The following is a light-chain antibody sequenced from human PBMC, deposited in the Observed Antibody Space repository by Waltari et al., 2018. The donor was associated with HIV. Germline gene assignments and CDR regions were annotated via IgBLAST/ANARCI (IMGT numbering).Light chain of an antibody. J-gene: IGLJ3*02. CDR2: RNT. V-gene: IGLV1-40*01. CDR1: NSNIGAGYD. Sequence: QSVLTQPPSVSGAPGLRVTISCTGDNSNIGAGYDVHWYQQLPGTAPKLLIYRNTKRPSGVPDRFSGSRSGTSASLAITGLQSEDEADYYCQSYDSSLTASVFGGGTKLTVL. CDR3: QSYDSSLTASV.